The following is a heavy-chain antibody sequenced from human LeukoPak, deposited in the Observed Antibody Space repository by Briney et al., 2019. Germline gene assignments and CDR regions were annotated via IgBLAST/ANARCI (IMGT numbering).Heavy chain of an antibody. J-gene: IGHJ3*02. CDR2: ISSSSSYI. D-gene: IGHD1-26*01. CDR3: ASELIVGASHDAFDI. V-gene: IGHV3-21*04. CDR1: GFTFSSYS. Sequence: GGSLRLSCAASGFTFSSYSMNWVRQAPGKGLEWVSSISSSSSYIYYADSVKGRFTISRDNAKNTLYLQMNSLRAEDTAVYYCASELIVGASHDAFDIWGQGTMVTVSS.